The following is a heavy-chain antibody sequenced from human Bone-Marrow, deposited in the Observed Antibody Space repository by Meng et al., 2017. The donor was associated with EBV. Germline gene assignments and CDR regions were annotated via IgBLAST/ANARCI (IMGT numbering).Heavy chain of an antibody. CDR3: VRDARYCTGGLCYFSH. CDR2: IKNDGSSV. D-gene: IGHD2-8*02. V-gene: IGHV3-74*01. Sequence: EVQLVESGGDLIQPGGSLRLSCEACGFPFGDYWMHWVRQAPGKGLVWVSRIKNDGSSVTYADSAKGRFTISRDNAKNTLYLQMNSLRAEDTAVYYCVRDARYCTGGLCYFSHWGQGTLVTVSS. J-gene: IGHJ4*02. CDR1: GFPFGDYW.